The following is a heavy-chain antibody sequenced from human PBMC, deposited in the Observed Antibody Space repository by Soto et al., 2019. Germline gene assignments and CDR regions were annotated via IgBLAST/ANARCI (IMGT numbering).Heavy chain of an antibody. CDR2: INPNSGGT. J-gene: IGHJ6*02. D-gene: IGHD3-16*01. CDR1: GYTFTDYF. Sequence: ASVKVSCKASGYTFTDYFIHWVRQAPGQGLEWMGRINPNSGGTVYAQNFEDWVTMTRDTSITTVYMELNRLKSDDTAMYYCARALGGGAVRPAGGYSYFYGMDVWG. V-gene: IGHV1-2*04. CDR3: ARALGGGAVRPAGGYSYFYGMDV.